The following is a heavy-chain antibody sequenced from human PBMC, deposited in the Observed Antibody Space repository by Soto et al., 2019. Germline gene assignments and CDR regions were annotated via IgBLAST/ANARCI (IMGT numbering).Heavy chain of an antibody. J-gene: IGHJ3*02. V-gene: IGHV3-7*01. CDR2: IKQDGSEK. Sequence: GGSLRLSCAASGFTFSSYWMSWVRQAPGKGLEWVANIKQDGSEKYYVDSVKGRFTISRDNAKNSLYLQMNSLRAEDTAVYYCARVLTSFTWGDYLESDAFDIWGQGTMVTVSS. CDR1: GFTFSSYW. CDR3: ARVLTSFTWGDYLESDAFDI. D-gene: IGHD4-17*01.